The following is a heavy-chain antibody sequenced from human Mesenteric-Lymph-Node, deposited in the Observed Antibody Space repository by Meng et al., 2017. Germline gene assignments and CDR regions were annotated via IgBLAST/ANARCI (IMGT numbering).Heavy chain of an antibody. D-gene: IGHD3-16*01. Sequence: VQLVESGGGVVQPGGSLRLSCAASGFTFTDYAMHWVRQAPGKGLEWVAIVSHDGNSGCYADSVKGRFSISRDNFRNTQYLQMNSLRPEDTAVHYCARDKSHYDGRSGWFDPWGQGTLVTVSS. CDR2: VSHDGNSG. CDR3: ARDKSHYDGRSGWFDP. CDR1: GFTFTDYA. V-gene: IGHV3-30-3*01. J-gene: IGHJ5*02.